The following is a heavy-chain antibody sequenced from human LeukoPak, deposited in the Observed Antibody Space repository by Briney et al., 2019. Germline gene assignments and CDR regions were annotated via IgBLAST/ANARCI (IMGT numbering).Heavy chain of an antibody. Sequence: SQTLSLTCTVSGGSISSGSYYWSWIRQPAGKGLESIGRIYTSGSTNYNPSLKSRVTISVDTSKNQFSLKLSSVTAADTAVYYCARDSGITYYDFWSGDYHYYYMDVWGKGTTVTVSS. J-gene: IGHJ6*03. CDR1: GGSISSGSYY. CDR2: IYTSGST. V-gene: IGHV4-61*02. D-gene: IGHD3-3*01. CDR3: ARDSGITYYDFWSGDYHYYYMDV.